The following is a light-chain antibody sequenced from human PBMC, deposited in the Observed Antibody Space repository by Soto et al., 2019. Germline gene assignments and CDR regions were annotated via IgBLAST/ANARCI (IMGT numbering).Light chain of an antibody. J-gene: IGKJ1*01. V-gene: IGKV1-5*01. Sequence: DIQMTQSPSTLSASVGDRVTITCRASQNINSWLAWYQQKPGKAPKLLIYAASSLESGVPSRFSGSRSGTEFTLSISRLQPDDFATYCCQQYDAIPWTFGQGTNVEIK. CDR2: AAS. CDR3: QQYDAIPWT. CDR1: QNINSW.